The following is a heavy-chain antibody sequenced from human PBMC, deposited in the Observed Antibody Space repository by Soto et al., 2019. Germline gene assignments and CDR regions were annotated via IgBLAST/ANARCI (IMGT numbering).Heavy chain of an antibody. V-gene: IGHV3-21*01. CDR3: ARGRIVVVPAAIEANWFDP. D-gene: IGHD2-2*01. CDR2: ISSSSSYI. Sequence: PGGSLRLSCAASGFTFSSYSMNWVRQAPGKGLEWVSSISSSSSYIYYADSVKGRFTISRDNAKNSLYLQMNSLRAEDTAVYYCARGRIVVVPAAIEANWFDPWGQGTLVTVSS. J-gene: IGHJ5*02. CDR1: GFTFSSYS.